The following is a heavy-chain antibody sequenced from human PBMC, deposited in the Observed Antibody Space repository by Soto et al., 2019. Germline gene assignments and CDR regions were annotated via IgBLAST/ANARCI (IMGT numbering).Heavy chain of an antibody. V-gene: IGHV3-48*02. J-gene: IGHJ6*02. Sequence: EVQFVESGGGLVQPGGPLRLSFAASGFTFSLYSMSWVRQAPGKGLEWVSYISRSSTGIHYADSVKGRFTISRDDATNSMHLQMNSLRDGDTAVYYCARAVTWGLDVWGQGTTVSISS. CDR2: ISRSSTGI. CDR3: ARAVTWGLDV. CDR1: GFTFSLYS. D-gene: IGHD3-10*01.